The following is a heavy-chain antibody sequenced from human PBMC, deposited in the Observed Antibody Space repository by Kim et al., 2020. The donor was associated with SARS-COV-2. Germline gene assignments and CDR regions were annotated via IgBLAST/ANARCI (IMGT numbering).Heavy chain of an antibody. CDR2: ISGSGGST. D-gene: IGHD6-13*01. CDR3: ATNLWRSSSWYDWSFFDY. J-gene: IGHJ4*02. Sequence: GGSLRLSCAASGFTFSSYAMSWVRQAPGKGLEWVSAISGSGGSTYYADSVNGRFTISRDKSKNTLYLQMNSLRAEDTAVYYCATNLWRSSSWYDWSFFDYWGQGALVTVSS. V-gene: IGHV3-23*01. CDR1: GFTFSSYA.